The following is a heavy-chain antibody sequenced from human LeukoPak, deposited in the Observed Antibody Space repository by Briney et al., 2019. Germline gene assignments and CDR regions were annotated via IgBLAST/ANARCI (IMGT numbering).Heavy chain of an antibody. CDR1: GFTFSSST. D-gene: IGHD3-10*01. Sequence: GGSLRLSCVASGFTFSSSTMNWVRQAPGKGLEWVSVIYSGGSTYYADSVKGRFTISRDNSKNTLYLQMNSLRAEDTAVYYCAVIMVRGVINYWGQGTLVTVSS. CDR2: IYSGGST. CDR3: AVIMVRGVINY. V-gene: IGHV3-53*01. J-gene: IGHJ4*02.